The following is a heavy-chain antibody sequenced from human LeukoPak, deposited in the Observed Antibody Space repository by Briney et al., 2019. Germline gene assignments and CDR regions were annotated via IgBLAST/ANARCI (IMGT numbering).Heavy chain of an antibody. D-gene: IGHD1-14*01. V-gene: IGHV4-34*01. J-gene: IGHJ6*03. CDR1: GGSFSGHY. Sequence: SETLSLTCGVSGGSFSGHYWTWLRQTPGKGLEWMGEINHGGITNYNPSLKSRVSISIDTSTNEISLNMSSVTAADTGIYYCARGRNWQTFYHYYMDVWGKGATVTVS. CDR2: INHGGIT. CDR3: ARGRNWQTFYHYYMDV.